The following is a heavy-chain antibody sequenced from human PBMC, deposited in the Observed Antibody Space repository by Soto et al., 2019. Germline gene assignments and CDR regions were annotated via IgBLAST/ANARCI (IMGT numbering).Heavy chain of an antibody. V-gene: IGHV3-30-3*01. CDR3: AREGGAVTTPGMDV. J-gene: IGHJ6*02. CDR2: ISYDGSNK. D-gene: IGHD4-17*01. Sequence: QVQLVESGGGVVQPGRSLRLSCAASGFSFSSYAMHWVRQAPGKGLERVAVISYDGSNKYYANSVKARFTISRDNSKNTLYLQMNSLRAEDTAVYYCAREGGAVTTPGMDVWGQGTTVTVSS. CDR1: GFSFSSYA.